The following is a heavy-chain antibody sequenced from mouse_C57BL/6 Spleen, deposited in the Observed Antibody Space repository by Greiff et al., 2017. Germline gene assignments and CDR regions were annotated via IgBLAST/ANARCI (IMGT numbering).Heavy chain of an antibody. CDR3: ARERGPYYYGSSWDYFDY. CDR2: ISDGGSYT. J-gene: IGHJ2*01. D-gene: IGHD1-1*01. V-gene: IGHV5-4*01. CDR1: GFTFSSYA. Sequence: EVQGVESGGGLVKPGGSLKLSCAASGFTFSSYAMSWVRQTPEKRLEWVATISDGGSYTYYPDNVKGRFTISRDNAKNNLYLQMSHLKSEDTAMYYCARERGPYYYGSSWDYFDYWGQGTTLTVSS.